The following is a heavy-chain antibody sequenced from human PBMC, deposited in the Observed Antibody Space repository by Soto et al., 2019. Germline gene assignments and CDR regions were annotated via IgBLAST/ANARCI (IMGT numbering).Heavy chain of an antibody. CDR2: INPSGGTT. V-gene: IGHV1-46*01. Sequence: ASVKVSCKASAYTFTDYYIHWVRQAPGQGLEWMGLINPSGGTTTYLQKFQGRVTMTRDTSTSTAYMDLSTLRSEDTAVYYCARGSSLGLEYWGQGTLVTVSS. D-gene: IGHD7-27*01. J-gene: IGHJ4*02. CDR3: ARGSSLGLEY. CDR1: AYTFTDYY.